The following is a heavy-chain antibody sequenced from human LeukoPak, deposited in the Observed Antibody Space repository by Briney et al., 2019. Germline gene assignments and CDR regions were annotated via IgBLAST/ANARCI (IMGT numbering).Heavy chain of an antibody. Sequence: GGSLRLSCAASGFTFSSYSMNWVRQAPGKGLEWVSYISSSSSTIYYADSVKGRFTISRDNAKNSLYLQMNNLRAEDTAVYFCAKERTSRDFHLDYWGQGTLVTVSS. CDR3: AKERTSRDFHLDY. CDR1: GFTFSSYS. D-gene: IGHD2-21*02. V-gene: IGHV3-48*01. J-gene: IGHJ4*02. CDR2: ISSSSSTI.